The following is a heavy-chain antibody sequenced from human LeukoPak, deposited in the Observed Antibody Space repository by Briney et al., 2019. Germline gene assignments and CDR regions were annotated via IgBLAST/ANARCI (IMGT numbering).Heavy chain of an antibody. CDR1: GIAFNSYS. CDR2: ITTSSTYM. J-gene: IGHJ4*02. Sequence: GGSLRLSCAASGIAFNSYSMNWVRQAPGKGLEWVASITTSSTYMHYADSVKGRFTISRDNAKNSLYLQMNSLRADDTAVYFCARHRYYFDYWGQGTLVTVSS. CDR3: ARHRYYFDY. V-gene: IGHV3-21*01.